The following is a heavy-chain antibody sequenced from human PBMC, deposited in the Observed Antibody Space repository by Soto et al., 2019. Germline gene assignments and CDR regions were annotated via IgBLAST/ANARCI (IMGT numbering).Heavy chain of an antibody. CDR2: IYYSGST. Sequence: TLSLTCTVSGGSISSGVYYWSWIRQHPGKGLEWIGYIYYSGSTYYNPSLKSRVTISVDTSKNQFSLKLSSVTAADTAVYYCARVGTYGDSDYWGQGTLVTVSS. CDR1: GGSISSGVYY. D-gene: IGHD4-17*01. V-gene: IGHV4-31*03. CDR3: ARVGTYGDSDY. J-gene: IGHJ4*02.